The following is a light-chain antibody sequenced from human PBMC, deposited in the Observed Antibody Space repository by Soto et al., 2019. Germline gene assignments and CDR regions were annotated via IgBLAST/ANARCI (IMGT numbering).Light chain of an antibody. CDR2: EVS. CDR1: SSDVGVYNY. J-gene: IGLJ1*01. V-gene: IGLV2-14*01. Sequence: QSVLTQPASVSGSPGQSITISSTGTSSDVGVYNYVSWYQQHPGKAPKLMIYEVSNRPSGVSNRFSGSKSGNTASLTISGLQAEDEADYYCSSYTSSSTQVFGTGTKVTVL. CDR3: SSYTSSSTQV.